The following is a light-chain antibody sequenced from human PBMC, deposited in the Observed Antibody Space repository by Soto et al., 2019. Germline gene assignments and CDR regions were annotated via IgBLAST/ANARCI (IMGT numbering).Light chain of an antibody. Sequence: QSVLTQPRSVSGSPGQSVTISCTGTSSDVGDYNYVSWYQQHPGKAPKLMIYDVSRRPSGVPDRFSGSKSGNTASLTISGLQAEDEADYYCCSYAGNYTWVFGGGTKLTVL. J-gene: IGLJ2*01. CDR2: DVS. V-gene: IGLV2-11*01. CDR1: SSDVGDYNY. CDR3: CSYAGNYTWV.